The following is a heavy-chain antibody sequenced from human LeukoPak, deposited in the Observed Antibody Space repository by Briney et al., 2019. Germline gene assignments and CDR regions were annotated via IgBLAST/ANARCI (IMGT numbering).Heavy chain of an antibody. J-gene: IGHJ4*02. Sequence: PSETLSLTCTVSGGSISSYYWSWIRQPPGKGLEWIGYIYYSGSTNYNPSLKSRVTISVDTSKNQFSLKLSSVTAAATAVYYCARHASSSWCACGGQGTLVTVSS. CDR1: GGSISSYY. CDR2: IYYSGST. CDR3: ARHASSSWCAC. V-gene: IGHV4-59*08. D-gene: IGHD6-13*01.